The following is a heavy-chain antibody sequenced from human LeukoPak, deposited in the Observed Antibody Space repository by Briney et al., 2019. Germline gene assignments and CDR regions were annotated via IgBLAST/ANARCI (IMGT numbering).Heavy chain of an antibody. V-gene: IGHV1-69*04. CDR2: IIPILGIA. Sequence: SVKVSCKASGGTFSSYAISWVRQAPGQGLEWMGRIIPILGIANYAQKFQGRVTITADKSTSTAYMELSSLRSEDTAVYYCARLGREVRVYGSGSYPDYWGQGTLVTVSS. CDR1: GGTFSSYA. J-gene: IGHJ4*02. CDR3: ARLGREVRVYGSGSYPDY. D-gene: IGHD3-10*01.